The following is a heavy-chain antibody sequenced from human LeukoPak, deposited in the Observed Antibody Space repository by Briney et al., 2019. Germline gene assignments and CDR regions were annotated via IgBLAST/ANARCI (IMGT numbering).Heavy chain of an antibody. D-gene: IGHD3-9*01. V-gene: IGHV3-7*01. CDR1: GFTFSSYW. J-gene: IGHJ4*02. CDR2: IKQDGSEK. CDR3: ARENYDILTGYYKPFFDY. Sequence: GGSLRLSCAASGFTFSSYWMSWVRQAPGKGLEWVANIKQDGSEKYYVDSVKGRFTISRGNAKNSLYLQMNSLRAEDTAVYYCARENYDILTGYYKPFFDYWGQGTLVTVSS.